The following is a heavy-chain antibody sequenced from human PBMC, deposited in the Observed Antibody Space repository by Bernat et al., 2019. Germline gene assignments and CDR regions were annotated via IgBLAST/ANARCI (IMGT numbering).Heavy chain of an antibody. Sequence: EVQLVESGGGLVQPRGSLRLSCAASGFTFNNYWMSWVRQAPGKGLEWVANIKEDGSETYHVDSVRGRFTISRDNAKNSLYLQMNSLRAEDTAVYYCASLYGGFDPWGQGTLVTVSS. D-gene: IGHD3-10*01. CDR3: ASLYGGFDP. CDR1: GFTFNNYW. V-gene: IGHV3-7*03. CDR2: IKEDGSET. J-gene: IGHJ5*02.